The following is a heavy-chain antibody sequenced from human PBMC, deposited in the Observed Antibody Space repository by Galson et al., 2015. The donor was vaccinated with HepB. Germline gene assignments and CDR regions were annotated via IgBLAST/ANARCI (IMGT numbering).Heavy chain of an antibody. Sequence: SVKVSCKASGYTFTSYGISWVRQAPGQGLEWMGWISAYNGNTNYAQKLQGRVTMTTDTSTSTAYMEMRSLRSDDTAVYYCARETGDSSGYYSAYYFDYWGQETLVTVPS. V-gene: IGHV1-18*01. CDR3: ARETGDSSGYYSAYYFDY. CDR2: ISAYNGNT. CDR1: GYTFTSYG. D-gene: IGHD3-22*01. J-gene: IGHJ4*02.